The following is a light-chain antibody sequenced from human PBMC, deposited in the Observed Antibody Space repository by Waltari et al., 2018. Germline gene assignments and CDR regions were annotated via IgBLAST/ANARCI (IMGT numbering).Light chain of an antibody. CDR3: QQYYSTPLT. Sequence: DIVMTQSPDSLAVSLGERATINCKSSQSVLYSSNNKNYLTWYQQKPGQPPKLLIYWASTRESGVPERFSGSVSGTDFTLTISSLQAEDVAVYYCQQYYSTPLTFGQGTKVEVK. J-gene: IGKJ1*01. V-gene: IGKV4-1*01. CDR2: WAS. CDR1: QSVLYSSNNKNY.